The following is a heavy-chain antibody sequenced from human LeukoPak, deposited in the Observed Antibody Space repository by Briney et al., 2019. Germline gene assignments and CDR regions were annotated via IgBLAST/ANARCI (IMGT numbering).Heavy chain of an antibody. CDR2: IHGSGET. J-gene: IGHJ4*02. D-gene: IGHD3-10*01. CDR3: ARDTYYSGSGTYFEDYFDS. CDR1: GGSVSTYY. Sequence: SETLSLTCTVSGGSVSTYYWSWIRQPPGKGLEWIGHIHGSGETNYNPSLKSRVTMSPDTSRNQFSLKVNSVTAADTAVYYCARDTYYSGSGTYFEDYFDSWGQGILVTVSS. V-gene: IGHV4-59*02.